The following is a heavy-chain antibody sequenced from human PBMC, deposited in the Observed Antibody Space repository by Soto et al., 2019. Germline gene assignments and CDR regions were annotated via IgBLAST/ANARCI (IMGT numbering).Heavy chain of an antibody. V-gene: IGHV3-30-3*01. CDR2: ISYDGSNK. CDR3: ARERTLWFEDYYYYGMDV. CDR1: GFTFSSYA. J-gene: IGHJ6*02. D-gene: IGHD3-10*01. Sequence: QVQLVESGGGVVQPGRSLRLSCAASGFTFSSYAMHWVRQAPGKGLEWVAVISYDGSNKYYADSVKGRFTISRDNSKNPLYLQMNSLRAEDTAVYYCARERTLWFEDYYYYGMDVWGQGTTVTVSS.